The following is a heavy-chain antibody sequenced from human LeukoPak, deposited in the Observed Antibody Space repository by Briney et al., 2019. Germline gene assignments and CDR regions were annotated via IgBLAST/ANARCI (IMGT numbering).Heavy chain of an antibody. D-gene: IGHD4/OR15-4a*01. J-gene: IGHJ4*02. CDR3: ARHSESDHGLTLDS. V-gene: IGHV3-23*01. Sequence: PGGSLRLSCAASGFAFSSHDMTWVRQAPGRGLEWVSSISGGGGSTYYADSAKGRFTISRDNSKNTLYLQLNSLRAEDTAEYYCARHSESDHGLTLDSWGQGTLVTVSS. CDR1: GFAFSSHD. CDR2: ISGGGGST.